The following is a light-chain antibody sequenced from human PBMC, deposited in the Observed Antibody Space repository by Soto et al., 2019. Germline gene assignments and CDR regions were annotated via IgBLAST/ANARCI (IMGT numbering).Light chain of an antibody. CDR2: DAS. CDR3: QQYITLPPYT. V-gene: IGKV3-15*01. Sequence: IVMTQSPASLSVSPGERATLSCRASQSVGISLAWYQQNPGQAPRLLIYDASTRATDIPARFSGSGSGTDFTLTISSLQSDDFAVYYCQQYITLPPYTFGQGTKLDIK. CDR1: QSVGIS. J-gene: IGKJ2*01.